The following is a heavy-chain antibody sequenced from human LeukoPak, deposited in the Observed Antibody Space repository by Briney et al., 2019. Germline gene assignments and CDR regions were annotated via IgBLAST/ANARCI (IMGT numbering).Heavy chain of an antibody. D-gene: IGHD3-22*01. CDR3: ARDVVVVPLY. J-gene: IGHJ4*02. Sequence: GGSLRLSCAASGFTFSSYWMSWVRQAPGKGLEWVANIKKDGSEKNYVDSAKGRFTTSRDNAKNSLYLQMNSLRAEDTAVYYCARDVVVVPLYWGRGTLVTVSS. CDR1: GFTFSSYW. V-gene: IGHV3-7*04. CDR2: IKKDGSEK.